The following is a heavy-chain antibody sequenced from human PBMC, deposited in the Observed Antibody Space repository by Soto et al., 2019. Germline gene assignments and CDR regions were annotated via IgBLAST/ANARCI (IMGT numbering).Heavy chain of an antibody. CDR1: GGTFSSYA. Sequence: ASVKVSCKASGGTFSSYAISWVRQAPGQGLEWMGGIIPIFGTANYAQKFQGRVTITADESTSTAYMELSSLRSEDTAVYYCARGVEMATMPTYYFDYWGQGTLVTVSS. D-gene: IGHD5-12*01. V-gene: IGHV1-69*13. CDR3: ARGVEMATMPTYYFDY. J-gene: IGHJ4*02. CDR2: IIPIFGTA.